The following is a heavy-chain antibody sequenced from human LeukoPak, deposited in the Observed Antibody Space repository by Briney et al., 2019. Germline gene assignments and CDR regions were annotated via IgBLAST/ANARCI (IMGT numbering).Heavy chain of an antibody. J-gene: IGHJ4*02. CDR2: IYWDDDK. V-gene: IGHV2-5*02. CDR1: GFSLSTSGVG. CDR3: ALRNNYYDSSGYFDY. Sequence: SGPTLVNPTQTLTLTCTFSGFSLSTSGVGVGWIRQPPGKALEWLALIYWDDDKRYSPSLKSRLTITKDTSKNQVVLTMTNMDPVDTATYYCALRNNYYDSSGYFDYWGQGTLVTVSS. D-gene: IGHD3-22*01.